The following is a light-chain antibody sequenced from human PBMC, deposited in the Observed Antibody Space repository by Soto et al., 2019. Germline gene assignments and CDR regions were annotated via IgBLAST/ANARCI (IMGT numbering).Light chain of an antibody. J-gene: IGKJ4*01. CDR2: GAS. V-gene: IGKV3-20*01. CDR3: QQYSRSIT. CDR1: QSVSSNF. Sequence: EIVLTQSPGTLSLSPGERATLSCRASQSVSSNFLAWYQQRPGLAPRLLIHGASDRATGIPDRFSGGGSGTDFTLTIRRLEPEDFAVYYCQQYSRSITFGGGTKVDIK.